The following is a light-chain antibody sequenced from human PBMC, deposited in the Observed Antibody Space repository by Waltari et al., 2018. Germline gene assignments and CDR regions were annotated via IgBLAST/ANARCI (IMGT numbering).Light chain of an antibody. CDR1: KIGLIS. V-gene: IGLV3-21*02. Sequence: SYVLTQPPSLSVAPGQTARMTWGGDKIGLISVHWYQQKPDQAPVLVVHDDSGRPPGSPDRFSGSNSGTTATLTVSRVEAGDEADYYCQVWHLSDQSWVFGGGTKLTVL. CDR2: DDS. CDR3: QVWHLSDQSWV. J-gene: IGLJ3*02.